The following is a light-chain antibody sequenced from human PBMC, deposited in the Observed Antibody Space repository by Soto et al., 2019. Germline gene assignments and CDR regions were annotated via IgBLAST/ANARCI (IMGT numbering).Light chain of an antibody. CDR3: QHYSSYGT. Sequence: NPVTQSPSTLSASLGDRVTITWGSSQNVARWLSWYQKTPGTAPILMIYGATSLESGLPSMFSTSGSGKESTITISRLQPDDFATYYCQHYSSYGTFGQGTKVDIK. J-gene: IGKJ1*01. CDR2: GAT. V-gene: IGKV1-5*01. CDR1: QNVARW.